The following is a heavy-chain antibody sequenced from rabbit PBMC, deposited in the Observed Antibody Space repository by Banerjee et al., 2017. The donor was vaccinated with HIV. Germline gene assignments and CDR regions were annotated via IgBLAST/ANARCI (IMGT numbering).Heavy chain of an antibody. CDR1: GFSFSNSYY. J-gene: IGHJ4*01. CDR3: ARDLAGAIGWNFNL. Sequence: QEQLEESGGDLVKPGASLTLTCTASGFSFSNSYYMCWVRQAPGKGLELIACIYTSSGSTYYASWAKGRFTISKTSSTTVTLQMTSLTAADTATYFCARDLAGAIGWNFNLWGQGTLVTVS. CDR2: IYTSSGST. V-gene: IGHV1S45*01. D-gene: IGHD4-1*01.